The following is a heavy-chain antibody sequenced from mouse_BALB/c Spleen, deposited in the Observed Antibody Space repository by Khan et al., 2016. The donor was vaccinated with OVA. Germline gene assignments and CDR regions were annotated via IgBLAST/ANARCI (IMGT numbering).Heavy chain of an antibody. CDR1: GFTFSSYS. Sequence: EVQLVESGGDLVKPGGSLKLSCAASGFTFSSYSMSWVRQTPDKRLEWVATISSDGDYTYFPDSVKGRFPISRDNAKNTLNLQMSSLKSEDTALYYCESHLTGSFAYWGQGTLVTVSA. J-gene: IGHJ3*01. V-gene: IGHV5-6*01. D-gene: IGHD4-1*01. CDR3: ESHLTGSFAY. CDR2: ISSDGDYT.